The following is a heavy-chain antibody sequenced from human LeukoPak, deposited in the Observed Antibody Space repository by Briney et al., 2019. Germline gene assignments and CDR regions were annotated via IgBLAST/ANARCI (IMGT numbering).Heavy chain of an antibody. CDR3: ARSLTMIVVGDH. J-gene: IGHJ4*02. CDR2: IRYDGSNK. Sequence: PGGSLRLSCAASGFTFSSYGMHWVRQAPGKGLEWVTFIRYDGSNKYYADSVKGRFTISRDNAKDSLYLQMNSLSAEDTALYYCARSLTMIVVGDHWGQGTLVTVSS. D-gene: IGHD3-22*01. CDR1: GFTFSSYG. V-gene: IGHV3-33*08.